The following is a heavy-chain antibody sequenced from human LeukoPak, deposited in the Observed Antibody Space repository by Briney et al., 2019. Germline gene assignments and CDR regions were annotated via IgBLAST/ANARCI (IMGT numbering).Heavy chain of an antibody. CDR1: GGSISSGGYY. CDR2: INHSGST. V-gene: IGHV4-61*08. J-gene: IGHJ5*02. Sequence: SQTLSLTCTVSGGSISSGGYYWSWIRQPPGKGLEWIGEINHSGSTNYNPSLKSRVTISVDTSKNQFSLKLSSVTAADTAVYYCARAHYDFWSGYYLNWFDPWGQGTLVTVSS. CDR3: ARAHYDFWSGYYLNWFDP. D-gene: IGHD3-3*01.